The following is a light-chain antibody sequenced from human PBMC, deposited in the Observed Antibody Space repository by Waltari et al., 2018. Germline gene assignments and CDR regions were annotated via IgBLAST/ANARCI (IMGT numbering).Light chain of an antibody. CDR3: HQYYTTPPS. CDR2: WAS. Sequence: DIVMTQSPDSLAVSLGERATINRNSSQSVFYSNNKNYLAWYQQKPGQPPKLLIYWASTRESGVPDRFSGSGSGTDFTLTISSLQAEDVAVYYCHQYYTTPPSFGGGTKVEIK. CDR1: QSVFYSNNKNY. V-gene: IGKV4-1*01. J-gene: IGKJ4*01.